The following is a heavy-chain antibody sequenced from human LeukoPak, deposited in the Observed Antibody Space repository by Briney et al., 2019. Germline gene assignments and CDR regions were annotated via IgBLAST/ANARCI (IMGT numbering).Heavy chain of an antibody. CDR3: AKSPGSSGWFFDS. V-gene: IGHV3-23*01. J-gene: IGHJ4*02. D-gene: IGHD6-19*01. CDR2: ISGSGTNT. Sequence: GGSLRLSCAASGFSFTNYAMTWVRQAPGKGLEWVSSISGSGTNTYYADSVKGRFTISRDTSNNPLFLQMNSLRADDTAVYYCAKSPGSSGWFFDSWGQGTLVTVSS. CDR1: GFSFTNYA.